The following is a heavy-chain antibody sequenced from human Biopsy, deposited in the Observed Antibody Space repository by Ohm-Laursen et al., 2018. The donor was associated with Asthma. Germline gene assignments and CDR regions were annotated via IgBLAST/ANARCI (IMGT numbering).Heavy chain of an antibody. CDR1: GGTFSNFA. J-gene: IGHJ6*02. Sequence: ASVKVSCKAPGGTFSNFAISWVRQAPGQGLEWLGGIMTVFGTTNYAQRFQSRVTITADESTSTAYMEVTSLRSEDTAIYYCARCQVGYSSGWSLLLKKIYYSGMDVWGQGTAVTVSS. CDR2: IMTVFGTT. CDR3: ARCQVGYSSGWSLLLKKIYYSGMDV. V-gene: IGHV1-69*13. D-gene: IGHD6-19*01.